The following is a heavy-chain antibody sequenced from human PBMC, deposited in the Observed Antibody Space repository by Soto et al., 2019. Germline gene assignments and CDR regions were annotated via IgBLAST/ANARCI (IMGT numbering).Heavy chain of an antibody. D-gene: IGHD2-8*01. Sequence: PGGSLRLSCVASGLIFSNYKMHWVRQAPGKGLEWVSRINTDGSITDYAGSVKGRFTVSRDNAKNTMFLQMNSLTADDTAVYYCARDTNGLHYWGQGTLVTVSS. CDR1: GLIFSNYK. J-gene: IGHJ4*02. CDR3: ARDTNGLHY. CDR2: INTDGSIT. V-gene: IGHV3-74*01.